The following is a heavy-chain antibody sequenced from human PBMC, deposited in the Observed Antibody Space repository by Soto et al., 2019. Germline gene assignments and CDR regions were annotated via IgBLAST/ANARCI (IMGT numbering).Heavy chain of an antibody. D-gene: IGHD3-22*01. Sequence: PGGSLSLSCAASGFPFSSYGMHWVRQAPGKGLEWVAVISYDGSNKYYADSVKGRFTISRDNSKNTLYLQMNSLRAEDTAVYYCAKDRHYYDSSGYPGCYYWGQGTLVTVSS. V-gene: IGHV3-30*18. CDR2: ISYDGSNK. CDR1: GFPFSSYG. J-gene: IGHJ4*02. CDR3: AKDRHYYDSSGYPGCYY.